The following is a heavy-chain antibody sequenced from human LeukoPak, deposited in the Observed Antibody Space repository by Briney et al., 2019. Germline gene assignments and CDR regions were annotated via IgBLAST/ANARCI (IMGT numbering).Heavy chain of an antibody. CDR1: GYTFTAYY. V-gene: IGHV1-2*02. J-gene: IGHJ5*02. Sequence: ASVTVSFTGSGYTFTAYYCHWVRQAPGQGLEWMGWINPNSGATNYPQKFQGRVSMTRDTSITTAYMELSRLRSDDTAVYYCAKEERGTSGLALGSWGRGTLVTVSS. D-gene: IGHD2-2*01. CDR3: AKEERGTSGLALGS. CDR2: INPNSGAT.